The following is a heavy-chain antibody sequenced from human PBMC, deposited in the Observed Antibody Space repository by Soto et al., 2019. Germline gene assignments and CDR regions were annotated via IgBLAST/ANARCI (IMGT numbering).Heavy chain of an antibody. CDR3: VSAKIVGRPG. D-gene: IGHD6-6*01. CDR2: INQDESES. V-gene: IGHV3-7*01. CDR1: GFSFKTFW. Sequence: MQLVESGGGSVQPGESLRLSCAASGFSFKTFWMSWVRQAPGKGLEWVANINQDESESHYVDSVKGRFTISRDNAKSSVSLQMNGLRVEDTAGYDCVSAKIVGRPGGGQGTMVTVSS. J-gene: IGHJ3*01.